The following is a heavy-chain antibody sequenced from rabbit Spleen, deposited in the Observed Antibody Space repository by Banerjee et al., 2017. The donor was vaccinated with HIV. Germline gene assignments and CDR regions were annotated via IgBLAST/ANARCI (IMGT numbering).Heavy chain of an antibody. Sequence: QEQLEESAGGLVQPGGSLKLSCKASGFTLSSYYMNWVRQAPGKGLEWIACIAGRSSGFTYSATWAKGRFTCSKTSSTTVTLQMTSPTAADTATYFCAKGADGNYGNANLWGQGTLVTVS. CDR3: AKGADGNYGNANL. J-gene: IGHJ3*01. D-gene: IGHD8-1*01. V-gene: IGHV1S45*01. CDR1: GFTLSSYYM. CDR2: IAGRSSGFT.